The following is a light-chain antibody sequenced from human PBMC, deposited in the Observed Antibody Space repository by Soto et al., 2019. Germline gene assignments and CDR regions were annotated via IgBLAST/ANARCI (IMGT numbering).Light chain of an antibody. CDR3: SSYAGSNNFVV. J-gene: IGLJ2*01. CDR1: SNDVGGYNF. Sequence: QSALTQPPSASGSPGQSVTISCTGTSNDVGGYNFVSWFQQTPGKAPKLMIYEVNKRPSGVPDRFSGSRSGNTASLTVSGLQAEDEADYYCSSYAGSNNFVVFGGGTKLTV. CDR2: EVN. V-gene: IGLV2-8*01.